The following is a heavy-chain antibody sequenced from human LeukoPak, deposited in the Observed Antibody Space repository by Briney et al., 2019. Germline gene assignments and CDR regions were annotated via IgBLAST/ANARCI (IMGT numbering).Heavy chain of an antibody. CDR1: GFTFSSYW. V-gene: IGHV3-74*01. CDR3: AKGNYRYCSGGSCEYYYYMDV. D-gene: IGHD2-15*01. CDR2: INSDGSST. J-gene: IGHJ6*03. Sequence: GGSLRLSCAASGFTFSSYWMHWVRQAPGKGLVWVSRINSDGSSTSYADSVKGRFTISRDNAKNTLYLQMNSLRVEDTAVYYCAKGNYRYCSGGSCEYYYYMDVWGKGTTVTVSS.